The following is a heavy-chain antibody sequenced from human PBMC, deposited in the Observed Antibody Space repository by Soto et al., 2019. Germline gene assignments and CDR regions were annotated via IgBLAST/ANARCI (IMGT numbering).Heavy chain of an antibody. CDR2: IYYSGST. CDR1: GGSISSGGYY. J-gene: IGHJ6*02. Sequence: PSETLSLTCTFSGGSISSGGYYLSWIRQHPGKGLEWIGYIYYSGSTYYNPSLKSRVTISVDTSKNQFSLKLSSVTAADTAVYYCARRGELWFGELSLGPYGMDVWGQGTTVTVSS. CDR3: ARRGELWFGELSLGPYGMDV. V-gene: IGHV4-31*03. D-gene: IGHD3-10*01.